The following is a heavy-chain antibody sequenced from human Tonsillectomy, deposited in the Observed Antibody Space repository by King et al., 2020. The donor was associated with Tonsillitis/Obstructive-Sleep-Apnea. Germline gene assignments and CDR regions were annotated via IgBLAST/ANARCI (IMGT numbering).Heavy chain of an antibody. J-gene: IGHJ4*02. Sequence: QLVQSGAEVKKPGASMKVSCKGSGYTFTGNYIHWVRQAPGQGLEWMGIIDPSGGSTTYARKFQGRLTMTTDTSTSTVYMEMSSLRSEDTAVYFCARLLGRCNQCRTDGLWSGSFDQWGQGSLVTVSS. CDR1: GYTFTGNY. D-gene: IGHD3-3*01. CDR2: IDPSGGST. CDR3: ARLLGRCNQCRTDGLWSGSFDQ. V-gene: IGHV1-46*01.